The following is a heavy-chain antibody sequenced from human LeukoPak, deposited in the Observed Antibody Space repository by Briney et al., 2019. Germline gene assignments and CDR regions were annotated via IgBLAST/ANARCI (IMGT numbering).Heavy chain of an antibody. CDR2: IYPGDSDT. V-gene: IGHV5-51*01. CDR1: GYSFTNYW. Sequence: GESLKISCKGPGYSFTNYWIGWVRQMPGKGLEWMGTIYPGDSDTRYSPSFQDQVTISADKSISTAYLQWSSLKASDTAMYYCARQRFTMRAYAGNWFDPWGQGTLVTVSS. J-gene: IGHJ5*02. D-gene: IGHD3-10*01. CDR3: ARQRFTMRAYAGNWFDP.